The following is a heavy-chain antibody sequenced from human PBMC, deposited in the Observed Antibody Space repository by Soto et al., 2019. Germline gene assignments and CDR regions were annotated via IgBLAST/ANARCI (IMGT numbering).Heavy chain of an antibody. CDR2: IYYSGST. CDR3: ARVGRRSSGNDFPDY. J-gene: IGHJ4*02. Sequence: SETLSLTCTVSGGSISSDDYYWSWIRQPPGKGLEWIGYIYYSGSTYYNPSLKSRATISVDTSKNQFSLKLSSVTAADTAVYYCARVGRRSSGNDFPDYWGQGTLGNASP. CDR1: GGSISSDDYY. V-gene: IGHV4-30-4*01. D-gene: IGHD5-12*01.